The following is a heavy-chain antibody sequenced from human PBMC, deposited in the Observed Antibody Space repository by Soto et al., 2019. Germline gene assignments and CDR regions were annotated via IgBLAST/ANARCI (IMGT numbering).Heavy chain of an antibody. V-gene: IGHV3-48*02. CDR2: ISSSSSTI. Sequence: GGSLRLSSAASGFTFRSYNMNWVRQSPGKGLDWLSYISSSSSTIYYADSVKGRFTISRDNAKNSLYLQMNSLRDDDTAMYYCARGGTIAVTTIGDYWGQGTLVTVSS. D-gene: IGHD5-12*01. J-gene: IGHJ4*01. CDR1: GFTFRSYN. CDR3: ARGGTIAVTTIGDY.